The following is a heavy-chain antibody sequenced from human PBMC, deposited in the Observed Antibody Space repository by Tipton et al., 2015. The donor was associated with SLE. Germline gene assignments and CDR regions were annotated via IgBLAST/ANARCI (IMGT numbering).Heavy chain of an antibody. CDR3: ARRAEAFDI. J-gene: IGHJ3*02. CDR1: GGSISSYY. Sequence: LRLSCTVSGGSISSYYWSWIRQPPGKGLEWIGYIYYSGRTNYNPSLKSRVTISVDTSKNQFSLKLSSVTAADTAVDYCARRAEAFDIWGQGTMVTVSS. V-gene: IGHV4-59*01. CDR2: IYYSGRT.